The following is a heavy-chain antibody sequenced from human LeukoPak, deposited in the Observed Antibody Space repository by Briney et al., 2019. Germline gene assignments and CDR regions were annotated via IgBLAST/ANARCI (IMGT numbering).Heavy chain of an antibody. D-gene: IGHD4-23*01. CDR1: GGSFSGYY. CDR3: ARHQGYGGNSWDAFDI. CDR2: INHSGST. J-gene: IGHJ3*02. Sequence: SETLSLTCAVYGGSFSGYYWSWIRQPPGKGLEWIGEINHSGSTNYNPSLKSRVTISVDTSKNQFSLKLSSVTAADTAVYYCARHQGYGGNSWDAFDIWGQGTMVTVSS. V-gene: IGHV4-34*01.